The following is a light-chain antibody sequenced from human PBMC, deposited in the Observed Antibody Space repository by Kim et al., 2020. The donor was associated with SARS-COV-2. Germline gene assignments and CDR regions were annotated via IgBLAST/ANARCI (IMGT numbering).Light chain of an antibody. J-gene: IGLJ2*01. Sequence: AVVTQEPSLTVSPGGTVTLTCGSSTGAVTSGHYPYWFQQKPGQAPRTLISDTNNKHSWTPARFSGSLLGGKAALTLSGAQPEDEGEYYCLLSYSGTRLVFGGGTQLTVL. CDR3: LLSYSGTRLV. CDR2: DTN. CDR1: TGAVTSGHY. V-gene: IGLV7-46*01.